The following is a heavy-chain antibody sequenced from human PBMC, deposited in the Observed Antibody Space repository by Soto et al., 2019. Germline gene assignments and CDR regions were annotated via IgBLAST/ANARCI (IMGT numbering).Heavy chain of an antibody. CDR2: VTHDGSLY. Sequence: GGSLRLSCVASGFTFSSCAMHWVRQVPGKGLEWLAVVTHDGSLYPYADSVKGRFSISRDNSRKTPYLQMNSLRPEDTAVYYCVKDRSDTWSFDFWGQGTLVTVSS. J-gene: IGHJ4*02. V-gene: IGHV3-30*18. D-gene: IGHD2-8*02. CDR1: GFTFSSCA. CDR3: VKDRSDTWSFDF.